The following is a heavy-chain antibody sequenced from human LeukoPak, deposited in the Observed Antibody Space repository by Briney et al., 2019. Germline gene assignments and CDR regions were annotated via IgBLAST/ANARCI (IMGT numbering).Heavy chain of an antibody. J-gene: IGHJ5*02. V-gene: IGHV3-30-3*01. CDR3: ARDPVDDGWFDP. D-gene: IGHD3-16*01. CDR2: ISYDGSNK. CDR1: GFTFSSYA. Sequence: GGSLRLSCAASGFTFSSYAMHWVRQAPGKGLEWVAVISYDGSNKYYADSVKGRFTISRDNSKNTLYLQMNSLRAEDTAVYYCARDPVDDGWFDPWGQGTLVTVSS.